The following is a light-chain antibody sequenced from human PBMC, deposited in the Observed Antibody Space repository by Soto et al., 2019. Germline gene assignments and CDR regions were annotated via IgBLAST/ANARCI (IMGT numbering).Light chain of an antibody. CDR3: SSYVGNNNLV. CDR2: AVS. J-gene: IGLJ2*01. Sequence: QSALTQPPSASGSRGQSVTISCTGTSTDVGAYNYVSWYQQHPGKAPKLMIYAVSKRPSGVPDRFSGSKSGNTASLTVSGLQADDEADYYCSSYVGNNNLVFGGGTKLTVL. CDR1: STDVGAYNY. V-gene: IGLV2-8*01.